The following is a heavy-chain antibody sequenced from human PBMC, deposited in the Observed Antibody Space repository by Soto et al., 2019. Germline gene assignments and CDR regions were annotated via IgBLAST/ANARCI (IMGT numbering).Heavy chain of an antibody. CDR3: ARHPYP. CDR1: GGSFSGYY. J-gene: IGHJ1*01. V-gene: IGHV4-34*01. CDR2: INHSGST. Sequence: SETLSLTCAVYGGSFSGYYWSWIRQPPGKGLEWIGEINHSGSTNYNPSLKSRVTISVDTSKNQFSLKLSSVTAADTAVYYRARHPYPWGQGTLVTVSS.